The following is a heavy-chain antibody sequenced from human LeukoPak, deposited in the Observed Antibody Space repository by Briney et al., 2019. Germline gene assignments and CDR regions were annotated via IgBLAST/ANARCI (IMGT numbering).Heavy chain of an antibody. D-gene: IGHD3-9*01. J-gene: IGHJ4*02. Sequence: ASVKVSCKASGYPFNIYSLSWVRQAPRQGLEWMGWVNSYNGNTNYQHNPQDRVNMITDTSTKTAYTESKSLKSDDTALYYFGRGRYDILTGYYPIHFWGQGTLVSVST. CDR3: GRGRYDILTGYYPIHF. CDR2: VNSYNGNT. CDR1: GYPFNIYS. V-gene: IGHV1-18*01.